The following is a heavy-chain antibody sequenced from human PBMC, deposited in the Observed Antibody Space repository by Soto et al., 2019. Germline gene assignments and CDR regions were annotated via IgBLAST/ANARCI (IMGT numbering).Heavy chain of an antibody. D-gene: IGHD4-17*01. V-gene: IGHV4-30-2*01. CDR1: GGSISSGGYS. J-gene: IGHJ4*02. CDR3: AREGSRGDYDY. Sequence: PXETLYITCAVSGGSISSGGYSGSWIRQPPGKGLEWIGYIYHSGSTYYNPSLKSRVTISVDRSKNQFSLKLSSVTAADTAVYCCAREGSRGDYDYWGQGTLVTVSS. CDR2: IYHSGST.